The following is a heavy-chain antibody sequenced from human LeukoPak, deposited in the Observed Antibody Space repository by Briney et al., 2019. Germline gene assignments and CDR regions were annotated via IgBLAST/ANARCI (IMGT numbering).Heavy chain of an antibody. J-gene: IGHJ5*02. CDR3: AKDSGSYGLDP. V-gene: IGHV3-30*02. D-gene: IGHD3-10*01. Sequence: PGGSLRLSCAASGFTFRRYNIHWVRQAPGKGLEWVAFIQSDGSNKYYADSVKGRFTISRDNSKNTVYLQMNSLRPEDTAVSYCAKDSGSYGLDPWGQGTPVTVSS. CDR2: IQSDGSNK. CDR1: GFTFRRYN.